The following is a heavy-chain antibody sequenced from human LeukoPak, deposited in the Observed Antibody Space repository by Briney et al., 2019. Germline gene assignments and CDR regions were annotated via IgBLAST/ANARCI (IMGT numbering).Heavy chain of an antibody. Sequence: ASVKVSCKASGSTFSDYYIHWVRQAPGQGLEWIGWINLNSGGTKFAPKFQGRVTMTGGTSTSTAHLELATLRSDGTAIYYCATHEGPLSYYYMASWGKGTTVTVSS. CDR3: ATHEGPLSYYYMAS. CDR2: INLNSGGT. V-gene: IGHV1-2*02. J-gene: IGHJ6*03. CDR1: GSTFSDYY.